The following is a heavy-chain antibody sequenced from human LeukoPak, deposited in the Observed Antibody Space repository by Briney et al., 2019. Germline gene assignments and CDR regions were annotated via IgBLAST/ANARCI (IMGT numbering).Heavy chain of an antibody. J-gene: IGHJ4*02. Sequence: GGSLRLSCTASGFTFGDYAMSWVRQAPGKGLEWVGFIRSKAYGGTTEYAASVKGRFTISRDDSKSIAYLQMNSLKTEDTAVYYCTQATYYEGLFDYWGQGTLVTVSS. CDR3: TQATYYEGLFDY. CDR2: IRSKAYGGTT. D-gene: IGHD3-3*01. CDR1: GFTFGDYA. V-gene: IGHV3-49*04.